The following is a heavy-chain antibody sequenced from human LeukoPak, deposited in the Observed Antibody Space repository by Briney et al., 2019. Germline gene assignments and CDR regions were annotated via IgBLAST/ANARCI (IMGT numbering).Heavy chain of an antibody. Sequence: PPGGSLRLSCAASGFTFSSYDMHWVRQATGKGLEWVSAIGTAGDTYYPGSVKGRFTISRENAKNSLYLQMNSLRAGDTAVYYCARGRITIFGVVTPGHVDYMDVWGKGTTVTVSS. CDR3: ARGRITIFGVVTPGHVDYMDV. V-gene: IGHV3-13*01. D-gene: IGHD3-3*01. CDR2: IGTAGDT. CDR1: GFTFSSYD. J-gene: IGHJ6*03.